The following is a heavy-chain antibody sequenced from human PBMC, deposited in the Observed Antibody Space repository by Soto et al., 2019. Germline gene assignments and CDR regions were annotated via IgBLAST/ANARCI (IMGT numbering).Heavy chain of an antibody. V-gene: IGHV3-33*01. J-gene: IGHJ4*02. Sequence: QVQLVESGGGVVQPGRSLRLSCAASGLTFSSSGMHWVRQAPGKGLEWVAVIWYDGSYKYNADSVKGRFTISRDNSKNTLYLQTNSLRAEDTALYYCARENWKYGYFDHWGQGTLVTVSS. CDR1: GLTFSSSG. CDR2: IWYDGSYK. CDR3: ARENWKYGYFDH. D-gene: IGHD1-7*01.